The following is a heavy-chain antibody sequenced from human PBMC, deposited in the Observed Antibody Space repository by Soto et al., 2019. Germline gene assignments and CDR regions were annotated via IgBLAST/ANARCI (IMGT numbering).Heavy chain of an antibody. J-gene: IGHJ4*02. CDR3: AREGRAAAGYYYFDY. Sequence: SETLSLTCTVSGGSISSYYWSWIRQPPGKGLEWIGYIYYSGSTNYNPSLKSRVTISVDTSKNQFSLKLSSVTAADTAVYYCAREGRAAAGYYYFDYWGQGTLVTVSS. V-gene: IGHV4-59*01. CDR1: GGSISSYY. D-gene: IGHD6-13*01. CDR2: IYYSGST.